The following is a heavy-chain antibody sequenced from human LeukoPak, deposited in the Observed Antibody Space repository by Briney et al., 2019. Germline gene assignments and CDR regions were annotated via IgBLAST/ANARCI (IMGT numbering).Heavy chain of an antibody. V-gene: IGHV1-69*01. CDR3: AKWDMVRGLDY. J-gene: IGHJ4*02. CDR1: GGTFSSYA. D-gene: IGHD3-10*01. Sequence: GSSVKVSCKASGGTFSSYAIGWVRQAPGQGLEWMGGIIPIFGTANYAQKFQGRVTITADESTSTAYMELSSLRSEDTAVYYCAKWDMVRGLDYWGQGTLVTVSS. CDR2: IIPIFGTA.